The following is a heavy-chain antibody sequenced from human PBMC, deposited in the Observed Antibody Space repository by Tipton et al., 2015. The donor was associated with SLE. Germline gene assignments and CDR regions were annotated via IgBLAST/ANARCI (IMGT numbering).Heavy chain of an antibody. CDR3: ARESARGSSWPFDY. Sequence: SLRLSCAASGFTFSSYSMNWVRQAPEKGLEWVSYISSSSSTIYYADSVKGRFTISRDNAKNSLYLQMNSLRAEDTAVYYCARESARGSSWPFDYWGQGTLVTVSS. J-gene: IGHJ4*02. D-gene: IGHD6-13*01. CDR1: GFTFSSYS. V-gene: IGHV3-48*01. CDR2: ISSSSSTI.